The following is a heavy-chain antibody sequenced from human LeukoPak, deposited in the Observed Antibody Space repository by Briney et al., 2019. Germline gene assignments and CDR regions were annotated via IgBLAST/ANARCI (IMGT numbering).Heavy chain of an antibody. D-gene: IGHD3-10*01. J-gene: IGHJ6*02. CDR2: IYYTGTT. CDR3: ARDGVIPGSSDYYYYGMDV. Sequence: SETLSLTCTVSGGSITSHYWGWIRQPPGKGLEWIGYIYYTGTTNYNPALKSRVTLSLDTSTNQLSLKLSSVTAADTAVYYCARDGVIPGSSDYYYYGMDVWGQGTTVTVSS. V-gene: IGHV4-59*11. CDR1: GGSITSHY.